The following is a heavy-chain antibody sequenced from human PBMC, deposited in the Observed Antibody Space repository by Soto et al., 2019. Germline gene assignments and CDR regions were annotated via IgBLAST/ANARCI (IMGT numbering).Heavy chain of an antibody. V-gene: IGHV3-13*01. CDR3: ARGPYSNKLGDYGMDV. CDR1: GFTFSSYD. Sequence: GGSLRLSCAASGFTFSSYDMHWVRQATGKGLEWVSAIGTAGDTYYPGSVKGRFTISRENAKNSLYLQMNSLRAGDTAVYYCARGPYSNKLGDYGMDVWGQGTTVTVSS. D-gene: IGHD4-4*01. J-gene: IGHJ6*02. CDR2: IGTAGDT.